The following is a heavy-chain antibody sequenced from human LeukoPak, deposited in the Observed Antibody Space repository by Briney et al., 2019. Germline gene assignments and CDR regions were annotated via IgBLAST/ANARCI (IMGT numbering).Heavy chain of an antibody. V-gene: IGHV1-8*01. Sequence: ASVKVSCKASGYTFTSYDINWVRQATGQGLGWMGWMNPNSGNTGYAQKFQGRVTMTRNTSISTAYMELSSLRSEDTAVYYCARFYCTNGVCYNFDYWGQGTLVTVSS. D-gene: IGHD2-8*01. CDR1: GYTFTSYD. J-gene: IGHJ4*02. CDR2: MNPNSGNT. CDR3: ARFYCTNGVCYNFDY.